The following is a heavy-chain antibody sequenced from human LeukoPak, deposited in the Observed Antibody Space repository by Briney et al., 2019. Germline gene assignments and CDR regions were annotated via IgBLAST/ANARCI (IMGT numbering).Heavy chain of an antibody. CDR1: GGSISSGGYY. J-gene: IGHJ4*02. D-gene: IGHD1-26*01. CDR2: IYHSGST. CDR3: ATLNSGSYPFEW. V-gene: IGHV4-30-2*01. Sequence: SQTLSLTCTVSGGSISSGGYYWSWIRQPPGKGLEWIGYIYHSGSTYYNPSLKSRVTISVDRSKNQFSLKLSSVTAADTAVYYCATLNSGSYPFEWWGQGTLVTVSS.